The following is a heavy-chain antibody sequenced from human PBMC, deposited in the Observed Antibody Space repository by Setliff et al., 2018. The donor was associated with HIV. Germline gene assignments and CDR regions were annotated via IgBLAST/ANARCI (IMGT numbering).Heavy chain of an antibody. Sequence: GGSLRLSCAASGFTFSSYAMHWVRQAPGKGLEWVAVIWYDGSNTHYADSVKGRFTISRDNAKNSLYLQMNSLRAEDTAVYYCARSRAAGFDYWGQGALVTVSS. CDR3: ARSRAAGFDY. CDR1: GFTFSSYA. J-gene: IGHJ4*02. D-gene: IGHD6-13*01. CDR2: IWYDGSNT. V-gene: IGHV3-33*08.